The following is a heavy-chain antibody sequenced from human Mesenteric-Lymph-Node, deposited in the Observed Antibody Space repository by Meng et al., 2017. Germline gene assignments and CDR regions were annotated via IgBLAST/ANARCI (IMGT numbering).Heavy chain of an antibody. CDR2: IHSSGST. D-gene: IGHD3-10*01. CDR1: GGSISSGGYY. Sequence: QVQGQESGPGLVKPSQTLSLTCTVSGGSISSGGYYWSWIRQHPGKGLEWIGYIHSSGSTYYNPSLRSRLTISVDTSKNQFSLKLSSVTAADTADYYCARASYGSGSPLGESWFDPWGQGTLVTVFS. V-gene: IGHV4-31*03. J-gene: IGHJ5*02. CDR3: ARASYGSGSPLGESWFDP.